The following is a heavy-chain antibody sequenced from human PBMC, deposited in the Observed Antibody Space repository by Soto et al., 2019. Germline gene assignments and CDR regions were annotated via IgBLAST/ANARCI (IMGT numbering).Heavy chain of an antibody. V-gene: IGHV3-23*01. CDR3: AKAPERVVTPPAFDY. Sequence: PGGSLRLSCAASGFTFSSYAMSWVRQAPGKGLEWVSAISGSGGSTYYADSVKGRFTISRDNSKNTLYLQMNSLRAEDTAVYYCAKAPERVVTPPAFDYWGQGTLVTVPS. J-gene: IGHJ4*02. D-gene: IGHD3-3*01. CDR1: GFTFSSYA. CDR2: ISGSGGST.